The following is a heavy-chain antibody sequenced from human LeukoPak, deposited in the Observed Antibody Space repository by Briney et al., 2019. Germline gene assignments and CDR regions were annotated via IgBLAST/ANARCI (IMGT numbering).Heavy chain of an antibody. CDR1: GFTFSSYA. J-gene: IGHJ4*02. Sequence: GGSLRLSCAASGFTFSSYAMHWVRQAPGKGLEWVAVISYDGSNKYYADSVKGRFTISRDNSKNTLYLQMNSLRAEDTAVYYCARESKMATIGEPSYYFDYWGQGTLVTVSS. D-gene: IGHD5-24*01. CDR2: ISYDGSNK. CDR3: ARESKMATIGEPSYYFDY. V-gene: IGHV3-30-3*01.